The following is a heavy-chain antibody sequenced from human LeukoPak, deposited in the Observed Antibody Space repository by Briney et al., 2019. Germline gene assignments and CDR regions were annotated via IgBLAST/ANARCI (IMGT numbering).Heavy chain of an antibody. CDR2: MNPNSGNT. V-gene: IGHV1-8*01. Sequence: ASVKVSRNASGYTFTSYDINWVRQATGQGLERMGWMNPNSGNTGYAQKFQGRVTMTRNTSISTAYMELSSLRSEDTAVYYCAGGAVGATYTDYWGQGTLVTVSS. D-gene: IGHD1-26*01. CDR1: GYTFTSYD. CDR3: AGGAVGATYTDY. J-gene: IGHJ4*02.